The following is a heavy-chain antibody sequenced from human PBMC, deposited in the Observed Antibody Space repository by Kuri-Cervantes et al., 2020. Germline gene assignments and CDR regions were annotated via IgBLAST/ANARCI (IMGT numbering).Heavy chain of an antibody. CDR3: ARRGVRNWYFDL. V-gene: IGHV3-23*01. CDR2: ISGSGGST. CDR1: GFIFSAYN. J-gene: IGHJ2*01. D-gene: IGHD3-10*01. Sequence: GESLKISCAASGFIFSAYNMNWVRQAPGKGLEWVSAISGSGGSTYYADSVKGRFTISRDNSKNTLYLQMNSLRAEDTAVYYCARRGVRNWYFDLWGRGTLVTVSS.